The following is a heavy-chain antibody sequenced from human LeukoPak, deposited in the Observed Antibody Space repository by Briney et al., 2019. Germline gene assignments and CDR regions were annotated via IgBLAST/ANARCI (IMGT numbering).Heavy chain of an antibody. J-gene: IGHJ4*02. Sequence: ASVKVSCKVSGYTLTELSMHWVRQAPGKGREWMGGFDPEDGETIYAQKFQGRVTMTEDTSTDTAYMELSSLRSEDTAVYYCATVGHSSSWPFDYWGQGTLVTVSS. CDR2: FDPEDGET. D-gene: IGHD6-13*01. CDR1: GYTLTELS. V-gene: IGHV1-24*01. CDR3: ATVGHSSSWPFDY.